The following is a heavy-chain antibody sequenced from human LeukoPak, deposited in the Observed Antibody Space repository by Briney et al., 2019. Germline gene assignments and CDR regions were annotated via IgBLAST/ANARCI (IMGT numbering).Heavy chain of an antibody. D-gene: IGHD4-17*01. J-gene: IGHJ4*02. Sequence: RPSETLSLTCTVSGASITSSGYYWGWIRQPPGKGLEWIGTIFHSGSTYYNPSLKSRFTMSVDTSKNQFSLNLNSVTAADTAVYYCARGPTTVTRAFDYWGQGTLVTVSS. CDR3: ARGPTTVTRAFDY. CDR1: GASITSSGYY. CDR2: IFHSGST. V-gene: IGHV4-39*07.